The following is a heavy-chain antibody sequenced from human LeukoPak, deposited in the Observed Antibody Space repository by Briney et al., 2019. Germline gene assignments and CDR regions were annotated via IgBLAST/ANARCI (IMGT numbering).Heavy chain of an antibody. D-gene: IGHD1-26*01. CDR2: ISSSSSTI. J-gene: IGHJ4*02. V-gene: IGHV3-48*01. CDR1: GFTFSSYG. CDR3: ARVNVVGATTFDY. Sequence: GGSLRLSCAASGFTFSSYGMHWVRQAPGKGLEWVSYISSSSSTIYYADSVKGRFTISRDNAKNSLYLQMNSLRAEDTAVYYCARVNVVGATTFDYWGQGTLVTVSS.